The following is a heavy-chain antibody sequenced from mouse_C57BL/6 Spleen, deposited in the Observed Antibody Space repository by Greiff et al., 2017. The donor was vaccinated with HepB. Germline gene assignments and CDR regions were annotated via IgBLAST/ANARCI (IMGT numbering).Heavy chain of an antibody. D-gene: IGHD1-1*01. CDR3: ARCPIYYYGSSYEGYAMDY. CDR2: IYPGDGDT. V-gene: IGHV1-82*01. J-gene: IGHJ4*01. CDR1: GYAFSSSW. Sequence: VQLQQSGPELVKPGASVKISCKASGYAFSSSWMNWVKQRPGKGLEWIGRIYPGDGDTNYNGTFKGKAKLTADKSSSTAYMQLSSLTSEDSAVYFCARCPIYYYGSSYEGYAMDYWGQGTSVTVSS.